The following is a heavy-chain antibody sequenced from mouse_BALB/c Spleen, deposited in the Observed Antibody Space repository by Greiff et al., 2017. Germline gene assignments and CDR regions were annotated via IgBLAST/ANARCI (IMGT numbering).Heavy chain of an antibody. Sequence: EVKVEESGGGLVKPGGSLKLSCAASGFTFSSYAMSWVRQTPEKRLEWVASISSGGSTYYPDSVKGRFTISRDNARNILYLQMSSLRSEDTAMYYCARGDDGYRFAYWGQGTLVTVSA. CDR2: ISSGGST. CDR3: ARGDDGYRFAY. V-gene: IGHV5-6-5*01. CDR1: GFTFSSYA. D-gene: IGHD2-3*01. J-gene: IGHJ3*01.